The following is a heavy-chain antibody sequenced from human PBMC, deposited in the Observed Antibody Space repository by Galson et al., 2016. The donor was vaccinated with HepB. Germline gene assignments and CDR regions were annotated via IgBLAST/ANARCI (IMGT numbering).Heavy chain of an antibody. J-gene: IGHJ4*02. CDR1: GLTFSNYG. CDR2: ISYDGRTK. CDR3: GKHGGFDY. V-gene: IGHV3-30*18. Sequence: SLRLSCAASGLTFSNYGMQWVRQAPGKGLQWVALISYDGRTKFYADSVKGRFTISRDTSKNTLYLYMNNLTAGDTAIYYCGKHGGFDYWGQGALVTVSS. D-gene: IGHD3-16*01.